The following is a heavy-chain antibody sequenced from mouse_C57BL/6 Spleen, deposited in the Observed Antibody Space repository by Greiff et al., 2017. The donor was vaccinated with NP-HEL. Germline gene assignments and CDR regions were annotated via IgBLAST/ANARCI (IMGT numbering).Heavy chain of an antibody. CDR2: IRNKANGYTT. CDR1: GFTFTDYY. V-gene: IGHV7-3*01. Sequence: EVKVVESGGGLVQPGGSLSLSCAASGFTFTDYYMSWVRQPPGKALEWLGFIRNKANGYTTEYSASVKGRFTISRDNSQSILYLQMNALRAEDSATYYCARSHSNYFDYWGQGTTLTVSS. J-gene: IGHJ2*01. D-gene: IGHD2-5*01. CDR3: ARSHSNYFDY.